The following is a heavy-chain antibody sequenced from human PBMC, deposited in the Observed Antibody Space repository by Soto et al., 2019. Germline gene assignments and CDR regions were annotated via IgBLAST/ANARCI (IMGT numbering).Heavy chain of an antibody. CDR1: GDSISSSTYS. CDR3: AREYYYGSGSYFDY. CDR2: IYYSGKT. D-gene: IGHD3-10*01. V-gene: IGHV4-39*07. J-gene: IGHJ4*02. Sequence: PSETLSLTCTVSGDSISSSTYSWGWIRQPPGKGLEYIGTIYYSGKTYYNWPLESRVTMSLDTSKNQFSLKLSSVTAADTAVYYCAREYYYGSGSYFDYWGQGTLVTVSS.